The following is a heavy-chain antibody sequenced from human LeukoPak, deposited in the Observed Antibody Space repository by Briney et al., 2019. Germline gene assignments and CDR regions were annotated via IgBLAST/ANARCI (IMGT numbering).Heavy chain of an antibody. V-gene: IGHV1-46*01. Sequence: GASVKVSCKASGYTFTSYYIHWVRRAPGQGLEWMGIINPTGGSTSYAQKFQGRVTMTRDTSTSTLYMELSSLRSEDTAVYYCARGWYYDSSGYWGVFDYWGQGTLVTVSS. D-gene: IGHD3-22*01. CDR2: INPTGGST. CDR3: ARGWYYDSSGYWGVFDY. CDR1: GYTFTSYY. J-gene: IGHJ4*02.